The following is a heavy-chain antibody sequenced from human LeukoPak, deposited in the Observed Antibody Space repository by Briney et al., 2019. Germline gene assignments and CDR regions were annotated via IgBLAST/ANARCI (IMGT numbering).Heavy chain of an antibody. V-gene: IGHV1-18*01. D-gene: IGHD3-22*01. J-gene: IGHJ4*02. CDR2: ISTYNGST. CDR3: ARDGALYYDNSGYLFDY. Sequence: ASVTVSCTASGYTFTSYGISWVRQAPEQGLEWMGWISTYNGSTNYAQKLQGRVTMTTDTSTNTAYMELRSLRSDDTAVYYCARDGALYYDNSGYLFDYWGQGTLVTVSS. CDR1: GYTFTSYG.